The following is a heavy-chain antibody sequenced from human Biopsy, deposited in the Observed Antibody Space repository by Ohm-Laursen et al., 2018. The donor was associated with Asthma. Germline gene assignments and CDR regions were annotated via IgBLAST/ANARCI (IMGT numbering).Heavy chain of an antibody. CDR2: ISYSGST. D-gene: IGHD3-10*02. J-gene: IGHJ6*02. V-gene: IGHV4-59*01. Sequence: SETLSLTCTVSGDSINSYYWTWIRQPPGKGLEWIGYISYSGSTNYNPSLKGRVTISVYTSKNQISLTLSSVTAAETAVYYCARLARLSSAYYGLDVWGQGTTVTVSS. CDR3: ARLARLSSAYYGLDV. CDR1: GDSINSYY.